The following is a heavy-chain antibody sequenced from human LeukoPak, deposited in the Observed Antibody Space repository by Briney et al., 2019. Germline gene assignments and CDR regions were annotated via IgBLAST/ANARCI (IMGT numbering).Heavy chain of an antibody. D-gene: IGHD6-13*01. Sequence: SETLSLTCTVSGDSIRSGSYYWSWIRQSAGKGLEWIGRIDTSGSTNYNPSLKSRVTISVDTSKNQFSLKLSSVTAADTAVYYCARIGAAGTRYYFDYWNQGTLVTVSS. CDR2: IDTSGST. CDR1: GDSIRSGSYY. J-gene: IGHJ4*02. CDR3: ARIGAAGTRYYFDY. V-gene: IGHV4-61*02.